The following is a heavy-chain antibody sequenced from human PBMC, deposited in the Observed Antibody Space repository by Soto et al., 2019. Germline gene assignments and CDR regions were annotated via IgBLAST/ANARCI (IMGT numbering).Heavy chain of an antibody. CDR2: ISHSGNT. V-gene: IGHV4-30-2*01. J-gene: IGHJ3*01. CDR3: ASNVAADAALDV. D-gene: IGHD2-15*01. CDR1: GGSISSGGYS. Sequence: QLQLQESGSGLVKPSQTLSLTCAVSGGSISSGGYSWTWIRQPPGKGLEWIGYISHSGNTYYNPSLKSLVTISGDRSKNQFTLNLSSVTAAYTAVYYCASNVAADAALDVWGQGTMVTVSS.